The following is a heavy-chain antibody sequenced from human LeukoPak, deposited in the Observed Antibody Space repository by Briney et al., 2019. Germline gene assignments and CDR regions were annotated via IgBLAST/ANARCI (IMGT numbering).Heavy chain of an antibody. CDR3: ARDRRVQRGARDY. CDR1: GYTLTSYG. D-gene: IGHD1-26*01. J-gene: IGHJ4*02. Sequence: PRASVKVSCKASGYTLTSYGISWVRQAPGQGLEWMGWITTYNGNTNYAQNLQGRVTMTTDTSTSTAYMELRSLRSDDTAVYYCARDRRVQRGARDYWGQGTLVAVSS. V-gene: IGHV1-18*01. CDR2: ITTYNGNT.